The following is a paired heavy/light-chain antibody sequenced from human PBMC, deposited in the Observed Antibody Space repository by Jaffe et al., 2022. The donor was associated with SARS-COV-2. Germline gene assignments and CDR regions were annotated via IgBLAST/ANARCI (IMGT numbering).Heavy chain of an antibody. CDR1: GYSFRDHW. J-gene: IGHJ6*02. Sequence: VQLVQSGAEVKKPGESLKISCKGSGYSFRDHWIGWVRQMPGRGLEWMGIVYPGDSDTRYSPSFRGQVTISVDKSISTAYVQWRSLKASDTAMYYCARLGYDFWDGSSYFFYGMDVWGQGTTVTVSS. CDR3: ARLGYDFWDGSSYFFYGMDV. V-gene: IGHV5-51*01. CDR2: VYPGDSDT. D-gene: IGHD3-3*01.
Light chain of an antibody. Sequence: DIVMTQSPDSLAVSLGERATINCKSSQSVLYTSNSKNYLTWYQQKPGQPPKMLIYWASTRESGVPDRFSGSGSATDFTLTISSLQAEDVAVYYCQQYYLSPYTFGQGTKLEIK. CDR2: WAS. J-gene: IGKJ2*01. CDR3: QQYYLSPYT. CDR1: QSVLYTSNSKNY. V-gene: IGKV4-1*01.